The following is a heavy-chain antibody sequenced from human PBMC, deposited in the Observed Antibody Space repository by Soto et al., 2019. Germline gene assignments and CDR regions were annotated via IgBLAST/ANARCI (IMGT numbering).Heavy chain of an antibody. CDR1: GFTFSDYY. J-gene: IGHJ4*02. CDR3: AKFLGDGYNKGPLDY. D-gene: IGHD2-21*01. V-gene: IGHV3-11*04. Sequence: LRLSCAASGFTFSDYYMSWIRQAPGKGLEWVSYISSSGSTIYYADSVKGRFTISRDNSKNTLYLQMNSLRAEDTAVYYCAKFLGDGYNKGPLDYWGQGTLVTVSS. CDR2: ISSSGSTI.